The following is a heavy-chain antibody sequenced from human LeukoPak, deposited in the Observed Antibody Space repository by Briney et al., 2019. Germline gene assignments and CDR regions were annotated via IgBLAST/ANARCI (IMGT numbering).Heavy chain of an antibody. CDR3: ARTPISAAGILDY. J-gene: IGHJ4*02. CDR1: GGSISSYF. D-gene: IGHD6-13*01. CDR2: IYYNGNT. Sequence: PSETLSLTCSVSGGSISSYFWSWIRQPPGKGPEWIGYIYYNGNTNYNPSLKSRVTISVDTSKNQFSLKLTSVTAADTAVYYCARTPISAAGILDYWGQGTLVTVSS. V-gene: IGHV4-59*01.